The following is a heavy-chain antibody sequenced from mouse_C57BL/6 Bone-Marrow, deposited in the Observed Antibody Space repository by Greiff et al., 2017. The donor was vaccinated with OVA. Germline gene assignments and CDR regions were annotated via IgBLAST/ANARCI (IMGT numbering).Heavy chain of an antibody. CDR3: AREVTTVAFDY. CDR2: ISYDGSN. CDR1: GYSIPSGYY. Sequence: EVKLEESGPGLVKPSQSLSLTCSVTGYSIPSGYYWNWIRQFPGNKLEWMGYISYDGSNNYNPSLKNRISITRDTSKNQFFLKLNSVTTEDTATYYCAREVTTVAFDYWGQGTTLTVSS. V-gene: IGHV3-6*01. D-gene: IGHD1-1*01. J-gene: IGHJ2*01.